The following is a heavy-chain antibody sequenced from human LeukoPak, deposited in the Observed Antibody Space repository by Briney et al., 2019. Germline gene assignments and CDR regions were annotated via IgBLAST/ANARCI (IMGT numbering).Heavy chain of an antibody. Sequence: ASVKVSCKASGYTFTNHAINWVRQAPGQGLEYMGWIDTNTGNPTYAQAFTGRIVFSLDTSVSTAYLQIRGLKADDTAVYFCARRSMVQHLDVWGKGTTVIVSS. CDR3: ARRSMVQHLDV. V-gene: IGHV7-4-1*02. CDR2: IDTNTGNP. D-gene: IGHD3-10*01. CDR1: GYTFTNHA. J-gene: IGHJ6*04.